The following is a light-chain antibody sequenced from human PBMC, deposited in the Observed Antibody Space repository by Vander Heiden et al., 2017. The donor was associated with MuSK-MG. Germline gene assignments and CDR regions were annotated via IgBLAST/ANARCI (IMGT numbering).Light chain of an antibody. CDR1: QSISSY. J-gene: IGKJ3*01. Sequence: IQMTQSPSSLSASVGDRVTITCRASQSISSYVNWYQQKPGKAPKLLNYAASSLQSGVPARFSGRGSGTDFTLTISSLQPEDFATYYCQQSYSTPLTFGPGTKVXIK. CDR3: QQSYSTPLT. V-gene: IGKV1-39*01. CDR2: AAS.